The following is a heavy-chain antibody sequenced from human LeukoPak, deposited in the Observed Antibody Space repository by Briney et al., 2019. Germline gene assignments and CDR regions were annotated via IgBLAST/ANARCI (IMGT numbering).Heavy chain of an antibody. V-gene: IGHV3-48*02. D-gene: IGHD4-11*01. J-gene: IGHJ5*02. CDR3: AREFGMNTVTTYGRWFDP. Sequence: QAGGSLRHSCAASGFTFSSYSMNWVRQAPGKGLEWVSYISSSSSTIYYADSVKGRFTISRDNAKNSLYLQMNSLRDEDTAVYYCAREFGMNTVTTYGRWFDPWGQGTLVTVAS. CDR2: ISSSSSTI. CDR1: GFTFSSYS.